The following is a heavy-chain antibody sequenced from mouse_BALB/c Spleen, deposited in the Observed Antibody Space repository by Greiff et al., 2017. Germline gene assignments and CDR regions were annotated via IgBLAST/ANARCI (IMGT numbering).Heavy chain of an antibody. J-gene: IGHJ2*01. D-gene: IGHD1-1*02. CDR3: ARPYYGYFDY. CDR1: GYTFTSYW. Sequence: QVHVKQPGAELVKPGASVKLSCKASGYTFTSYWMHWVKQRPGQGLEWIGEINPSNGRTNYNEKFKSKATLTVDKSSSTAYMQLSSLTSEDSAVYYCARPYYGYFDYWGQGTTLTVSS. V-gene: IGHV1S81*02. CDR2: INPSNGRT.